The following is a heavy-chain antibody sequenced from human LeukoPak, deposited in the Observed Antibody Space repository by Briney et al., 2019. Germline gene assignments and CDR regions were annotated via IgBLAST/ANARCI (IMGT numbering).Heavy chain of an antibody. J-gene: IGHJ5*01. CDR3: ARGNVWGSFRSFPYFDF. V-gene: IGHV3-20*04. CDR2: DNWNGGGT. Sequence: GGSLRLSCAVSGVKFTDYLKCGSQPPAKGVEGGSGDNWNGGGTSYADSVKGRFTVSTDNARNSLYLQMNSLRAEDTAFYFCARGNVWGSFRSFPYFDFWGQGTLVTVSS. D-gene: IGHD3-16*02. CDR1: GVKFTDY.